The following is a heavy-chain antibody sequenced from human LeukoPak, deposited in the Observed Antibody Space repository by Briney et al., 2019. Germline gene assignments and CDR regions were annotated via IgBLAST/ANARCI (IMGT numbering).Heavy chain of an antibody. CDR2: ISSSGSTI. CDR1: GFTFSDYY. Sequence: PGGSLRLSCAASGFTFSDYYMSWIRQAPGKGLEWVSYISSSGSTIYYADSVKGRFTISRDNAKNSLYLQMNSLRAEDTAVYYCASIPQEDGGYGDDGHYYFDYWGQGTLVTVSS. D-gene: IGHD5-12*01. CDR3: ASIPQEDGGYGDDGHYYFDY. J-gene: IGHJ4*02. V-gene: IGHV3-11*04.